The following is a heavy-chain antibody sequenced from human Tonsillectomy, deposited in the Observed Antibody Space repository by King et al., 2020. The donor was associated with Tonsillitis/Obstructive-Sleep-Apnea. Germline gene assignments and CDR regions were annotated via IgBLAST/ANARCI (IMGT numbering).Heavy chain of an antibody. CDR2: INHSGSS. Sequence: VQLQQWGAGLLKPSETLSLTCAVYGGSFSAYYWSWIRQPPGKGLEWIGEINHSGSSNYNPSFKSRVTISVDTSKNQFSLKLSSVTAADTAVYYCARLSLDFWSAYYNNPIDYWGQGTLVTVSS. V-gene: IGHV4-34*01. CDR1: GGSFSAYY. D-gene: IGHD3-3*01. CDR3: ARLSLDFWSAYYNNPIDY. J-gene: IGHJ4*02.